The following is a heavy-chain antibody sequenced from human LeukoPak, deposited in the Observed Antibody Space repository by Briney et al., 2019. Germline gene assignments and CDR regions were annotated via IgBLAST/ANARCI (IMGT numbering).Heavy chain of an antibody. V-gene: IGHV3-48*02. Sequence: PGGSLRLPCAASGFTFGSYKMNWVRQAPGKGLEWVSYISSSSSTIYYADSVKGRFTISRDNAKNSLYLQMNSLRDEDTAVYYCARDLRLGYCSGGSCYPFDYWGQGTLVTVSS. J-gene: IGHJ4*02. CDR3: ARDLRLGYCSGGSCYPFDY. D-gene: IGHD2-15*01. CDR1: GFTFGSYK. CDR2: ISSSSSTI.